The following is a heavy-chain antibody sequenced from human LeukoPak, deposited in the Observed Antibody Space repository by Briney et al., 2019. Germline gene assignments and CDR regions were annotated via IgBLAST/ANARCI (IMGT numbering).Heavy chain of an antibody. CDR1: GGSINSSSYY. CDR3: AIIDGIFDY. CDR2: IYYSGST. Sequence: SETLSLTCTVPGGSINSSSYYWGWIRQPPGKGLEWIGSIYYSGSTYYNPSLKSRVTISVDTSKNQFYLKLSSVTAADTAVYYCAIIDGIFDYWGKGTRVTVSA. V-gene: IGHV4-39*01. D-gene: IGHD1-26*01. J-gene: IGHJ4*02.